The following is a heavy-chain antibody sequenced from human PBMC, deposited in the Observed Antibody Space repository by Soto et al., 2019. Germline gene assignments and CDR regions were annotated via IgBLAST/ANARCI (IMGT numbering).Heavy chain of an antibody. CDR1: GGSITSSSHF. V-gene: IGHV4-39*01. CDR2: IYFPGNT. CDR3: AGQTFTIAAASYGRSNWFDP. Sequence: PSETLSLTCSASGGSITSSSHFWGWVRQPPGKGLEWIGTIYFPGNTYYTPSLKSRLTMSIDTSKNEFSLRLKSVTAADTAVYYCAGQTFTIAAASYGRSNWFDPWGPGTMVTVAS. J-gene: IGHJ5*02. D-gene: IGHD6-25*01.